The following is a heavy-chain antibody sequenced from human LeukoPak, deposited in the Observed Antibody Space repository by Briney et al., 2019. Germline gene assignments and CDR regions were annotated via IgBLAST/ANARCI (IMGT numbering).Heavy chain of an antibody. CDR2: INHSGST. CDR1: GGSFSGYY. Sequence: PSGTLSLTCAVYGGSFSGYYWSWIRQPPGKGLEWIGEINHSGSTNYNPSLKSRVTISVDTSKNQFSLKLSSVTAADTAVYYCARSLGGAFDYWGQGTLVTVSS. J-gene: IGHJ4*02. CDR3: ARSLGGAFDY. D-gene: IGHD4-23*01. V-gene: IGHV4-34*01.